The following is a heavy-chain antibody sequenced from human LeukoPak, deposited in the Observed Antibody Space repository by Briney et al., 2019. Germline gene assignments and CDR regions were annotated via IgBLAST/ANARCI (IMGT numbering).Heavy chain of an antibody. CDR2: ISGSGIST. J-gene: IGHJ4*02. D-gene: IGHD3-22*01. CDR3: AKHYYDSSGYFCPFDY. V-gene: IGHV3-23*01. CDR1: GFTFSNYA. Sequence: PGGSLRLSCAASGFTFSNYAMSWVRQAPGKGLECVSAISGSGISTYYADSVKGRFTISRDNSKNTLYLQMNSLRAEDTAVYYCAKHYYDSSGYFCPFDYWGQGTLVTVSS.